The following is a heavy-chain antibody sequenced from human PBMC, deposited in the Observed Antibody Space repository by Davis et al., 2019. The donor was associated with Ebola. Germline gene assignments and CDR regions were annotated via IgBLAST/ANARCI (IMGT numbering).Heavy chain of an antibody. Sequence: PGGSLRLSCAASGFTFSSYAMHWVRQAPGKGLEYVSAISSNGGSTYYADSVKGRFTISRDNSKNTLYLQMGSLRAEDMAVYYCARGPPSSGWYFDYWGQGTLVTVSS. CDR3: ARGPPSSGWYFDY. V-gene: IGHV3-64*02. D-gene: IGHD6-19*01. J-gene: IGHJ4*02. CDR1: GFTFSSYA. CDR2: ISSNGGST.